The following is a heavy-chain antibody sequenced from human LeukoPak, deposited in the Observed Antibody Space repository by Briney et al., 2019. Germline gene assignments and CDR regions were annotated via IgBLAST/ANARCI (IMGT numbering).Heavy chain of an antibody. V-gene: IGHV3-9*01. CDR2: ISWNSGSI. Sequence: PGGSLRLSCAASGCTFDDYAMHSVRQAPGKGLEWVSGISWNSGSIGYADPVKGRFTISRDNAKNSLYLQMNSLRAEDTAVYYCAIPPLSGTGSSRPLAGMDVWGQGTTVTVSS. D-gene: IGHD3-10*01. J-gene: IGHJ6*02. CDR3: AIPPLSGTGSSRPLAGMDV. CDR1: GCTFDDYA.